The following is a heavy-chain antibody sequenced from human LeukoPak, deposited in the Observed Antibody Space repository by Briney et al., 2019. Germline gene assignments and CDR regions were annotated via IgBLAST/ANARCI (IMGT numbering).Heavy chain of an antibody. D-gene: IGHD3-22*01. Sequence: GGSLRLSCAASGFTFSSYSMNWVRQAPGKGLEWVSAISGSGGSTYYADSVKGRFTISRDNAKNSLYLQMNSLRAEDTAVYYCARANLYYYDSSGYGYWGQGTLVTVSS. CDR1: GFTFSSYS. V-gene: IGHV3-21*01. CDR2: ISGSGGST. CDR3: ARANLYYYDSSGYGY. J-gene: IGHJ4*02.